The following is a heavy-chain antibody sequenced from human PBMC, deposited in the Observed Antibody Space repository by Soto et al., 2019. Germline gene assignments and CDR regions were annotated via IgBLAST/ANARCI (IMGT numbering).Heavy chain of an antibody. CDR1: GFTFSSYA. Sequence: GGSLRLSCAASGFTFSSYAMSWVRQAPGKGLEWVSAISGSGGSTYYADSVKGRFTLYRDNPKNTVSLEMTFLRVDDSAVYYCVKYHNSRLDSYNYALDVWGLGTTVTVSS. J-gene: IGHJ6*02. CDR2: ISGSGGST. V-gene: IGHV3-23*01. CDR3: VKYHNSRLDSYNYALDV. D-gene: IGHD1-26*01.